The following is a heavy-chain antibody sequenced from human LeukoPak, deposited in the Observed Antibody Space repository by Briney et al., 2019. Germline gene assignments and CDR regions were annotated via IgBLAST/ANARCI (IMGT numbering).Heavy chain of an antibody. CDR1: GGSMSPYH. CDR2: IYYSGST. D-gene: IGHD6-13*01. CDR3: ARLQGGRAAAGSGHRRPFDY. J-gene: IGHJ4*02. V-gene: IGHV4-59*08. Sequence: SETLSLTCTVSGGSMSPYHWGWIRQPPGKGLEWTGYIYYSGSTNYNPSLNSRVTISVDTSKNQFSLRLSSVTAADTAIYYCARLQGGRAAAGSGHRRPFDYWGQGTLVTVSS.